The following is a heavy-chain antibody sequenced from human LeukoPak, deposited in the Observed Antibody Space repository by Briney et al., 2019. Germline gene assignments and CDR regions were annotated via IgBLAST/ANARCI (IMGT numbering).Heavy chain of an antibody. CDR3: ARWGPGKVDDY. V-gene: IGHV3-33*01. J-gene: IGHJ4*02. D-gene: IGHD4-23*01. CDR2: VWYDGSNK. CDR1: GFTFSSHG. Sequence: GGSLTLSCAASGFTFSSHGMHWVRQAPGKGLEWVAVVWYDGSNKYYADSVKGRLTISRDNSKDTLYLQMDSLRAEDTAVYYCARWGPGKVDDYWGQGTLVTVSS.